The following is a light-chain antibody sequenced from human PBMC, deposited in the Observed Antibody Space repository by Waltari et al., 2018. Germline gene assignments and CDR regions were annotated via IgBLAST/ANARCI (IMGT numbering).Light chain of an antibody. Sequence: SAVLTQAPSVSVAPGETARISCAGDNVGGYSLHWYQQKPGQAPVLVMSYDSDRPSGIPERFSASNSGDTATLTLSRGEAGDEADYYRQVWNRGAVFGGGTKLTVL. V-gene: IGLV3-21*04. CDR2: YDS. J-gene: IGLJ2*01. CDR3: QVWNRGAV. CDR1: NVGGYS.